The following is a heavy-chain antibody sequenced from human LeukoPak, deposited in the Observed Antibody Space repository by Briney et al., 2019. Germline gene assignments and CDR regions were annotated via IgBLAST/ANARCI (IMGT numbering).Heavy chain of an antibody. CDR1: GFTFSSYS. V-gene: IGHV3-48*01. CDR2: ISSSSSTI. Sequence: GGSLRLSCAASGFTFSSYSMNWVRQAPGKGLEWVSYISSSSSTIYYADSVKGRFTISRDNVENSLYLQMNSLRAEDTAVYYCARGYISPRMNWFDPWGQGTLVTVSS. J-gene: IGHJ5*02. CDR3: ARGYISPRMNWFDP. D-gene: IGHD3-16*02.